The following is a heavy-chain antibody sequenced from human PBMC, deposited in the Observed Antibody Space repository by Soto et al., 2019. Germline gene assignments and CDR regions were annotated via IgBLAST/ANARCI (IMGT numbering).Heavy chain of an antibody. CDR1: GYTLTELS. D-gene: IGHD2-21*02. Sequence: GASVKVSCKVSGYTLTELSMHWVRQAPGKGLEWMGGFDPEDGETIYAQKFQGRVTMTEDTSTDTAYMELSSLRSEDTAVYYCATVFDRQLVRVTATGGDAFDIWGQGTMVTVSS. J-gene: IGHJ3*02. CDR2: FDPEDGET. CDR3: ATVFDRQLVRVTATGGDAFDI. V-gene: IGHV1-24*01.